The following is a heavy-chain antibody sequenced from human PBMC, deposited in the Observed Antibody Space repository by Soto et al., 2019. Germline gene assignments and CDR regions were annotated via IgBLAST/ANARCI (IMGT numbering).Heavy chain of an antibody. Sequence: QVQVMESGGGVVQPGRSLRLSCAASGFTFSNYAMHWVRQAPGKGLEWVAVISNDGSNKYYEDSVKGRFTSSRDNSKNTLYLQMNSLRAEDTAVYYCAREYQLLTYYFDYWGQGILVTV. V-gene: IGHV3-30-3*01. CDR3: AREYQLLTYYFDY. CDR1: GFTFSNYA. J-gene: IGHJ4*02. D-gene: IGHD2-2*01. CDR2: ISNDGSNK.